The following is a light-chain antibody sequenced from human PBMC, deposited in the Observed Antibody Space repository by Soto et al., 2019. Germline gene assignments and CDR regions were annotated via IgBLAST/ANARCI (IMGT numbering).Light chain of an antibody. J-gene: IGLJ2*01. Sequence: QPVLTQPPSASGSPGQSVTISCTGTSSDVGGYNYVSWYQQHPGKAPKLMIYEVSKRPSGVPDRFSGSKSGNTASLTVSGPQAEDEADYYCSSYAGSNNLVFGGGTKLTVL. CDR2: EVS. CDR3: SSYAGSNNLV. CDR1: SSDVGGYNY. V-gene: IGLV2-8*01.